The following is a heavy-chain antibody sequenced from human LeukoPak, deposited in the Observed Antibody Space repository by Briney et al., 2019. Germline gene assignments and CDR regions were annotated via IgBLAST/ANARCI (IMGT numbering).Heavy chain of an antibody. CDR2: IIPILGIA. D-gene: IGHD3-22*01. J-gene: IGHJ3*02. V-gene: IGHV1-69*04. CDR3: ASPYYYDSSGYLDAFDI. CDR1: GGTFSSYA. Sequence: ASVKVSCKASGGTFSSYAISWVRQAPGQGLEWLGRIIPILGIANYAQKFQGRVTITADKSTSTAYMELSSLRSEDTAVYYCASPYYYDSSGYLDAFDIWGQGTMVTVSS.